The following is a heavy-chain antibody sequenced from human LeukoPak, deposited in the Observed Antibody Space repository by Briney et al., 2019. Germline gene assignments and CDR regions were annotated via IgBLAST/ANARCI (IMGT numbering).Heavy chain of an antibody. CDR1: GFTFDDYG. V-gene: IGHV3-20*01. CDR3: ARDLLWFGELLYPGYGGFDP. Sequence: GGSLRLSCAASGFTFDDYGMSWVRQAPGKGLEWVSGINWNGGSTGYADSVKGRFTISRDNAKNSLYLQMNSLRAEDTALYHCARDLLWFGELLYPGYGGFDPWGQGTLVTVSS. J-gene: IGHJ5*02. CDR2: INWNGGST. D-gene: IGHD3-10*01.